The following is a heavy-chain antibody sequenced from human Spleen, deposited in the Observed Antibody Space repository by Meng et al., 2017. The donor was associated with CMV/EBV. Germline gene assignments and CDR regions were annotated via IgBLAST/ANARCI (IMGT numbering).Heavy chain of an antibody. V-gene: IGHV3-30*02. CDR3: ARGLGGTYFNYFDY. J-gene: IGHJ4*02. Sequence: GESLKISCATSGFTFTSYGMHWVRQAPGKGLEWVAFMRYDGSNKYYADSVKGRFTISRDNAKNSLYLQMNSLRAEDTAVYYCARGLGGTYFNYFDYWGQGTLVTVSS. CDR2: MRYDGSNK. CDR1: GFTFTSYG. D-gene: IGHD1-26*01.